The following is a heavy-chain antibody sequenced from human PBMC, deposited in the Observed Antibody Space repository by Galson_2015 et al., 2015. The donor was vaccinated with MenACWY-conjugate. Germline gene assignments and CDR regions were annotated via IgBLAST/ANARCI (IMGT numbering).Heavy chain of an antibody. V-gene: IGHV3-30*02. J-gene: IGHJ6*03. Sequence: SLRLSCAASGFTFSNYGMHWVRQAPGKGLEWLAFIRYDGTKKYYLDSVKGRFTISRDSSKNTLYLQMNNLRVDDTAVCYCAKDWQWREDYYYMDVWGEGTTVTVS. D-gene: IGHD6-19*01. CDR3: AKDWQWREDYYYMDV. CDR1: GFTFSNYG. CDR2: IRYDGTKK.